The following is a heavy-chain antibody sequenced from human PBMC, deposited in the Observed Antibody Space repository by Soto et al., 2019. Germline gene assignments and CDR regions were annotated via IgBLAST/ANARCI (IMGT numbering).Heavy chain of an antibody. J-gene: IGHJ4*02. V-gene: IGHV1-69*15. D-gene: IGHD5-18*01. CDR2: ITPIYPTT. Sequence: QVQLVQSGAEVRKPGSSVQVSCKASGGTFYTYTFSWLRQAPGQWLEWMGSITPIYPTTNYAEKFQGRLTVTEDGSTNTAYMELNSLTSEDTAVYYCARIPRYSFPTSDDLDSWGQGTLVTVAS. CDR1: GGTFYTYT. CDR3: ARIPRYSFPTSDDLDS.